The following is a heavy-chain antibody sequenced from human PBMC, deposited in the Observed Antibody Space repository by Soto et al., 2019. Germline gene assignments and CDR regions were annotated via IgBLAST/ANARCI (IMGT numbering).Heavy chain of an antibody. J-gene: IGHJ4*02. Sequence: GGSLRLSCAGSGLTFRTDWLSWVRQAPGKGLEWVANINQDGSERYYVDSVRGRFTISRDNVENSLYLQMDSLRAEDTAMYYCVKGQVWTQRGLDYWGRGTLVTVSS. V-gene: IGHV3-7*03. CDR1: GLTFRTDW. CDR2: INQDGSER. D-gene: IGHD1-1*01. CDR3: VKGQVWTQRGLDY.